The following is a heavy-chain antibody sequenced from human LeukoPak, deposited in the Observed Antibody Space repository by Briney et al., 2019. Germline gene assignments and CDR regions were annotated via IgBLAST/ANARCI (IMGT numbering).Heavy chain of an antibody. D-gene: IGHD6-13*01. CDR3: ARDGGSSWYFDY. CDR2: ISSSGNST. CDR1: GFTFSDYY. J-gene: IGHJ4*02. Sequence: GALRLSCAASGFTFSDYYMSWIRQAPGKGLEWVSYISSSGNSTYYSDSVRGRFTISRDNAKNSLHLQMNSLRAEDTAVYYCARDGGSSWYFDYWGQGTLATVS. V-gene: IGHV3-11*04.